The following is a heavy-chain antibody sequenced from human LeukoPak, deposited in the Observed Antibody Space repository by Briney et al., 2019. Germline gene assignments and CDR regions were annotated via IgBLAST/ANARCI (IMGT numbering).Heavy chain of an antibody. Sequence: SETLSLTCTVSGGSISGYYWSWIRQPPGKGLERIGYLHYSGRTNYNPSLQSRVTISVDTSKNQFSLKLSSVTAADTAVYYCARYYCSGGACSHFDYWGQGTLVTVSS. V-gene: IGHV4-59*08. J-gene: IGHJ4*02. CDR1: GGSISGYY. CDR2: LHYSGRT. D-gene: IGHD2-15*01. CDR3: ARYYCSGGACSHFDY.